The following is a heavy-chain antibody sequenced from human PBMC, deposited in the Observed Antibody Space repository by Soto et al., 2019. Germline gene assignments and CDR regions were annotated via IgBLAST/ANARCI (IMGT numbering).Heavy chain of an antibody. CDR1: GYRFSNYW. Sequence: PGESLKISCKGSGYRFSNYWINWVRQRPGKGLEWMGVIYPGDSDTRYSPSFQGQVTISVDKSINTAYLQWSSLKASDTAIYYCARNQNVGLTYDYYGLDVWGQGTTVTVSS. V-gene: IGHV5-51*01. D-gene: IGHD1-26*01. CDR2: IYPGDSDT. J-gene: IGHJ6*02. CDR3: ARNQNVGLTYDYYGLDV.